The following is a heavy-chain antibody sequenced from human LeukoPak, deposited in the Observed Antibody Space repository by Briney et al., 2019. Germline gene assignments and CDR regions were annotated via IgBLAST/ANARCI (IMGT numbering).Heavy chain of an antibody. CDR2: IYYSGST. Sequence: SGTLSLTCAVSGGSISSSNWWSWVRQPPGKGLEWIGSIYYSGSTYYNPSLKSRVTISVDTSKNQFSLKLNSVTAADTAVYYCAREKGYDDYVGGDYYYYMDVWGKGTTVTISS. CDR1: GGSISSSNW. J-gene: IGHJ6*03. CDR3: AREKGYDDYVGGDYYYYMDV. V-gene: IGHV4-4*02. D-gene: IGHD4-17*01.